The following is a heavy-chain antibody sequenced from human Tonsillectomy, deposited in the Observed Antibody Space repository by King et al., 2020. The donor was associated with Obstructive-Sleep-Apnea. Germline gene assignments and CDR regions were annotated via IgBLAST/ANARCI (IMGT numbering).Heavy chain of an antibody. J-gene: IGHJ6*04. CDR3: AKDSSSWYGMDV. CDR2: ISYDGSNK. V-gene: IGHV3-30*18. CDR1: GFTFSNYG. Sequence: VQLVESGGGVVEPGRSLRLSCAASGFTFSNYGMHWVRQAPGKGLEWVAVISYDGSNKYYADSVKGRFTISRDNSKNTLYLQMNSLRAEDTAVYYCAKDSSSWYGMDVWGKGTTVTVSS. D-gene: IGHD6-13*01.